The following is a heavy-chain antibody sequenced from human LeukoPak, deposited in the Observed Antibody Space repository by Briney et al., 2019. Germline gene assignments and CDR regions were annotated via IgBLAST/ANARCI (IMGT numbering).Heavy chain of an antibody. D-gene: IGHD3-22*01. CDR3: AKASAMIVVVSKHFDY. CDR2: IRSTSNTI. CDR1: GFTFSSYG. V-gene: IGHV3-23*01. J-gene: IGHJ4*02. Sequence: PGGSLRLSCAASGFTFSSYGMSWVRQAPGKGLEWVSYIRSTSNTIYYADSVKGRFTISRDNSKNTLYLQMNSLRAEDTAVYYCAKASAMIVVVSKHFDYWGQGTLVTVSS.